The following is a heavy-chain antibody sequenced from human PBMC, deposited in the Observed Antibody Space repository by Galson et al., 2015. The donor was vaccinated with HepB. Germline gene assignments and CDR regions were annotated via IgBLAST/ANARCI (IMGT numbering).Heavy chain of an antibody. J-gene: IGHJ4*02. CDR3: ATYPGYSSGWTDKYYFDY. V-gene: IGHV5-51*01. D-gene: IGHD6-19*01. CDR2: IYPGDSDT. Sequence: QSGAEVKKPGESLKISCKGSGYSFTSYWIGWVRQMPGKGLEWMGIIYPGDSDTRYSPSFQGQVTISADKSISTAYLQWSSLKASDTAMYYCATYPGYSSGWTDKYYFDYWGQGTLVTVSS. CDR1: GYSFTSYW.